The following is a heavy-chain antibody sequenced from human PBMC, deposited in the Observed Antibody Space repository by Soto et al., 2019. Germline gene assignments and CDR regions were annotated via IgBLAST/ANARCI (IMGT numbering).Heavy chain of an antibody. CDR3: ARDGPGGYCSGGSCYELSWFDP. CDR2: ISYDGSNT. Sequence: PGGSLRLSCAASGFTFSNYYMSWIRQAPGKGLEWVSVISYDGSNTYYADSVKGRFTISRDNSKNTLYLQMNSLRAEDTAVYYCARDGPGGYCSGGSCYELSWFDPWGQGTLVTVSS. D-gene: IGHD2-15*01. V-gene: IGHV3-30-3*01. CDR1: GFTFSNYY. J-gene: IGHJ5*02.